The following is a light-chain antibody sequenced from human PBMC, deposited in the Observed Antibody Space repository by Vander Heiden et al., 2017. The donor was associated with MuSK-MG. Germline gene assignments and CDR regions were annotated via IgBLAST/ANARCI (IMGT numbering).Light chain of an antibody. V-gene: IGKV1-5*01. CDR3: QQDYSPAFT. Sequence: DIQMTQSPSTLSASVGDRVTITCRASQSISSWLAWYQQKPGKAPKLLIYDASSLESGVPSRFSGSGSGTEFTLTISSLQPDDFATYYCQQDYSPAFTFGHGTKVDIK. CDR2: DAS. CDR1: QSISSW. J-gene: IGKJ3*01.